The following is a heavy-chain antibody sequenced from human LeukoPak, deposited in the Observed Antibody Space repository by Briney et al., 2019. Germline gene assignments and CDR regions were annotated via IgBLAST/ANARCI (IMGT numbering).Heavy chain of an antibody. Sequence: GRSLRLSCAASGFTFEDYAMHWVRQAPGKGLEWVSGITWNSGSTAYADSVKGRFTISRDNAKNSLYPQMNSLRAEDTAVYYCARDSGYSYGYAFDYWGQGTLVTVSS. CDR1: GFTFEDYA. D-gene: IGHD5-18*01. CDR3: ARDSGYSYGYAFDY. V-gene: IGHV3-9*01. J-gene: IGHJ4*02. CDR2: ITWNSGST.